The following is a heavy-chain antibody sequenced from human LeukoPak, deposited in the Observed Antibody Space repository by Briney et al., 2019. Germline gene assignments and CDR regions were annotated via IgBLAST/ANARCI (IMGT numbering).Heavy chain of an antibody. Sequence: SETLSLTCAVHGGSFSAYYWSWIRQSPEKGLEWIGSIYHSGSTYYNPSLKSRVTISVDTSKNQFSLRLSSLTAADTALYYCARDRKYYYHMDVWGNGTSVTVSS. CDR2: IYHSGST. J-gene: IGHJ6*03. D-gene: IGHD1-14*01. V-gene: IGHV4-34*01. CDR3: ARDRKYYYHMDV. CDR1: GGSFSAYY.